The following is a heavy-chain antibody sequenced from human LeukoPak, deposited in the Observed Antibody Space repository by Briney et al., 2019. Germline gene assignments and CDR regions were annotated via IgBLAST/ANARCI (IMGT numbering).Heavy chain of an antibody. J-gene: IGHJ3*02. CDR1: GYTFTRYY. V-gene: IGHV1-46*01. D-gene: IGHD3-22*01. CDR3: ASSQTYYYDSSGQRGALDI. Sequence: ASVKVSCKASGYTFTRYYIHGVRQAPGQGLDWMGIINPSGGSTSYAQKFQGRVTMTRDTSTSTVYMELSSLRSEDTAVYYCASSQTYYYDSSGQRGALDIWGQGTMVTVSS. CDR2: INPSGGST.